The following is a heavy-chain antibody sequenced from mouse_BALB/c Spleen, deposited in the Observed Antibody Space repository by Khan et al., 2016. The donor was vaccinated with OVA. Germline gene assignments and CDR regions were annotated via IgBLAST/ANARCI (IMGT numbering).Heavy chain of an antibody. Sequence: VQLQQSGPGLVKPSQSLSLTCTVTGYSITSDYAWNWIRQFPGNKLEWMGYITYSGGTTYLPSLKSRISITRDTSKNPFCLQLNSVTTEDSATYYCARWFAYWGQGTLVTVS. V-gene: IGHV3-2*02. CDR3: ARWFAY. CDR2: ITYSGGT. J-gene: IGHJ3*01. CDR1: GYSITSDYA.